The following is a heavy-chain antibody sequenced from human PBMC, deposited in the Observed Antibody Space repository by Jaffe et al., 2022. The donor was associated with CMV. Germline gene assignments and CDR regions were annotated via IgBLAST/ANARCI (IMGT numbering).Heavy chain of an antibody. Sequence: EVQLVESGGGLVQPGGSLRLSCAASGFTVSSNYMNWVRQAPGKGLEWVSVIYSGGSTYYADSVKGRFTISRDDSKNTLYLQMNSLRAEDTAVYYCATHPPYSHGYDGGFYWGQGTLVTVSS. CDR1: GFTVSSNY. CDR3: ATHPPYSHGYDGGFY. V-gene: IGHV3-66*01. D-gene: IGHD5-18*01. J-gene: IGHJ1*01. CDR2: IYSGGST.